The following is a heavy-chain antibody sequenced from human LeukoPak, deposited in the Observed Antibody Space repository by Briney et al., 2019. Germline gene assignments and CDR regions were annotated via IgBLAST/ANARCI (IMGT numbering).Heavy chain of an antibody. V-gene: IGHV3-21*01. J-gene: IGHJ5*02. D-gene: IGHD5-18*01. CDR3: ARHEGQFTAWFDP. CDR2: ISSSSIYI. Sequence: GGSLRLSCAASGFTFSSNSMNWVRQAPGKGLEWVSSISSSSIYIYYADSVKGRFTISRDNAKNSLYLQMNSLRAEDTAVYYCARHEGQFTAWFDPWGQGTLVPVSS. CDR1: GFTFSSNS.